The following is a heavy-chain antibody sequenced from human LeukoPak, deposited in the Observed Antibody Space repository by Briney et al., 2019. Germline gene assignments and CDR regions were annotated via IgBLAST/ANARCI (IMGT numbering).Heavy chain of an antibody. J-gene: IGHJ4*02. D-gene: IGHD5-18*01. CDR3: ARQAGYSYGRIDD. V-gene: IGHV4-39*01. CDR1: GDSISSSNYY. Sequence: SETLSLTCTVSGDSISSSNYYWGWIRQPPGKGLEWIGSIYYSGSTYYNPSLKSRVTISVDTSKNQFSLKLPSVTAAGTALYYCARQAGYSYGRIDDWGQGTLVTVSS. CDR2: IYYSGST.